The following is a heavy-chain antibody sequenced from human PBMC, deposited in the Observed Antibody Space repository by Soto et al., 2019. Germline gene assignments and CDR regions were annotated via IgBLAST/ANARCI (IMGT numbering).Heavy chain of an antibody. CDR2: IIPIFGTA. V-gene: IGHV1-69*13. Sequence: SVKVSCKATGGTFSSYAISWVRQAPGQGLEWMGGIIPIFGTANYAQKFQGRVTITADESTSTAYMELSSLRSEDTAVYYCASAAGTSAYAFDIWGQGTMVTVSS. CDR1: GGTFSSYA. J-gene: IGHJ3*02. CDR3: ASAAGTSAYAFDI. D-gene: IGHD6-13*01.